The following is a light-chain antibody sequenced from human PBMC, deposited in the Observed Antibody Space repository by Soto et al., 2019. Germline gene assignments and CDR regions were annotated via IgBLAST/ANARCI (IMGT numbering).Light chain of an antibody. CDR1: QSVSSN. J-gene: IGKJ1*01. CDR3: QQYNVYSWT. CDR2: GAS. Sequence: EVVMTQSPATLSVSPGERATLSCRASQSVSSNLAWYQQKPGQAPRLLIYGASTRATGIPARFSGSGSGTEFTLTISSLQPEDFATYYCQQYNVYSWTFGQGTKVDIK. V-gene: IGKV3-15*01.